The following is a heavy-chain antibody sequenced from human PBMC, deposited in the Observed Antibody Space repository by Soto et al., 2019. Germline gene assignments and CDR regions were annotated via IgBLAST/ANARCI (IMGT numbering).Heavy chain of an antibody. V-gene: IGHV3-33*01. Sequence: PGGSLRLSCAASGFTFSSYGMHWVRQAPGKGLEWVAVIWYDGSNKYYADSVKGRFTISRDNSKNTLYLQMNSLRAEDTAVYYCARDYHSGIYGSGSYPENADYWGQGTLGTVSS. D-gene: IGHD3-10*01. CDR1: GFTFSSYG. CDR3: ARDYHSGIYGSGSYPENADY. CDR2: IWYDGSNK. J-gene: IGHJ4*02.